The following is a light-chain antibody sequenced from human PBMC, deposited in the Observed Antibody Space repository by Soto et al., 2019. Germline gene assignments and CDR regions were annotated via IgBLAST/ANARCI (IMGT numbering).Light chain of an antibody. Sequence: QSALTQPASVSGSPGQSITISCTGTSSDVGGYNYVSWYQQHPGKAPKLMIYDVSNRTSGVSNRFSGSKSGNTASLTISGLPAEDEDAYYCSSYTSSSTLYVFGPGTKLTVL. CDR2: DVS. CDR1: SSDVGGYNY. V-gene: IGLV2-14*01. J-gene: IGLJ1*01. CDR3: SSYTSSSTLYV.